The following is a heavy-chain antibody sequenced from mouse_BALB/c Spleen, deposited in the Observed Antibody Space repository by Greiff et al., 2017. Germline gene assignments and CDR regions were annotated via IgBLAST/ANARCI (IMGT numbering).Heavy chain of an antibody. CDR3: ARGGGGYSYYYAMDY. J-gene: IGHJ4*01. CDR1: GYTFTSYW. D-gene: IGHD2-3*01. Sequence: QVQLQQPGAELVRPGASVKLSCKASGYTFTSYWMNWVKQRPGQGLEWIGWIYPGDGSTKYNEKFKGKATLTADKSSSTAYMQLSSLTSENSAVYFCARGGGGYSYYYAMDYWGQGTSVTVSS. V-gene: IGHV1S56*01. CDR2: IYPGDGST.